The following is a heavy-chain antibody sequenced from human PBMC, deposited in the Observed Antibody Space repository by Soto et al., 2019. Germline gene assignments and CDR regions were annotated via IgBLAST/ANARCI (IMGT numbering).Heavy chain of an antibody. J-gene: IGHJ4*02. CDR3: ARGCSSTSCYFSVGLDY. D-gene: IGHD2-2*01. CDR2: IIPIFGTA. Sequence: QVQLVQSGAEVKKPGSSVKVSCKASGGTFSSYAISWVRQAPGQGLEWMGGIIPIFGTANYAQKFQGRVTMTRDTSISTAYMELSRLRSDDTAVYYCARGCSSTSCYFSVGLDYWGQGTLVTVSS. CDR1: GGTFSSYA. V-gene: IGHV1-69*06.